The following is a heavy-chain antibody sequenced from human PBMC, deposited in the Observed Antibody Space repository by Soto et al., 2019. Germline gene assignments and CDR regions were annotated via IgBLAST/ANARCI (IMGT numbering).Heavy chain of an antibody. CDR1: RFTFSAYE. CDR2: ISTSGSTV. J-gene: IGHJ4*02. D-gene: IGHD5-12*01. CDR3: VRYCGTTLCNGVATRTFDY. V-gene: IGHV3-48*03. Sequence: PRVSCAASRFTFSAYEMHWFRQAPGKGLEWVSYISTSGSTVYYADSVKGRFTVSRDNTRNSLYLQMDSLRDEDTALYYCVRYCGTTLCNGVATRTFDYWGQGTLVTVSS.